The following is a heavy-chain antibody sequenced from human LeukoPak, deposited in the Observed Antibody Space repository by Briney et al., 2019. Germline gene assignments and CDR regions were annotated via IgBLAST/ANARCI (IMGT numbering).Heavy chain of an antibody. CDR1: GYTFTSYY. J-gene: IGHJ4*02. D-gene: IGHD3-22*01. CDR2: INPSGGST. V-gene: IGHV1-46*01. Sequence: ASVKVSCKASGYTFTSYYMHWVRQAPGHGLEGMGRINPSGGSTSYAQKFQARVTMTRDMSTSTVYMALRSLRSEDTAVYYCARIPSFYYDSSGYWFDYWGQGTLVTVSS. CDR3: ARIPSFYYDSSGYWFDY.